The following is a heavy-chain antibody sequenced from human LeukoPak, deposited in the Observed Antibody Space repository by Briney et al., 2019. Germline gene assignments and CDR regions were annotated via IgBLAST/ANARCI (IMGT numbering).Heavy chain of an antibody. V-gene: IGHV3-53*01. CDR3: ARDSPLRYFDWALYNWFDP. D-gene: IGHD3-9*01. J-gene: IGHJ5*02. CDR1: GFTVSSNY. CDR2: IYRGGIT. Sequence: GGSLRLSCAASGFTVSSNYMNWVRQAPGKGLEWVSVIYRGGITSYADSVKGRFTVSRDNAKNTLYLQMNSLRAEDTAVYYCARDSPLRYFDWALYNWFDPWGQGTLVTVSS.